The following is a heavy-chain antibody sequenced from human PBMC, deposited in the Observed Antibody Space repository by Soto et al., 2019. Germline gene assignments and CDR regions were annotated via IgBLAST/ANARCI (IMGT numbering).Heavy chain of an antibody. CDR1: GYTFTSYA. CDR3: ARSIVVVTAANY. V-gene: IGHV1-3*01. CDR2: INAGNGNT. J-gene: IGHJ4*02. Sequence: QVQLVQSGAEVKKPGASVKVSCKASGYTFTSYAMHWVRQAPGQRLEWMGWINAGNGNTKYSQKFQGRVTITRDTSASTAHMELSSLRSEDTAVYYCARSIVVVTAANYWGQRTLVTVSS. D-gene: IGHD2-21*02.